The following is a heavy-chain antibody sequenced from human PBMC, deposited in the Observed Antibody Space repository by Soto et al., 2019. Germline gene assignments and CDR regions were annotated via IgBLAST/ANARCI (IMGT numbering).Heavy chain of an antibody. CDR1: GFTFSSYA. Sequence: GGSLRLSCAASGFTFSSYAIHWVRQAPGKGLEWVTIISKDGNSKHYADSVKGRFTTSRDNSKNTLFLQMNSLRAEDTAVYYCARDPQGSYCYIDYWGQGTPVTVSS. CDR3: ARDPQGSYCYIDY. V-gene: IGHV3-30-3*01. CDR2: ISKDGNSK. J-gene: IGHJ4*02. D-gene: IGHD3-10*01.